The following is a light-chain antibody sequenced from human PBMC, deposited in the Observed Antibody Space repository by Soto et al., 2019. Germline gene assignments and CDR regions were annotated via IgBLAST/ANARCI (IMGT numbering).Light chain of an antibody. CDR2: GAS. J-gene: IGKJ2*01. CDR3: QQYGSSPPVYT. V-gene: IGKV3-20*01. CDR1: QSVSSSY. Sequence: EIVLTQSPGTLSLSPGERATLSCRASQSVSSSYLAWYQQKPGQAPRLLIYGASSRATGIPDRFSGSGSGTEITLTISRLEPEDFAVYYCQQYGSSPPVYTFGQGTKLEIK.